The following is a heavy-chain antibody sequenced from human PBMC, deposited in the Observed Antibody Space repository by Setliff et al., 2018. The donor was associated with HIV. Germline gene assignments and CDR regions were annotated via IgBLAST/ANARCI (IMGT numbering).Heavy chain of an antibody. CDR1: GLTFSNYW. J-gene: IGHJ4*02. Sequence: GVSLRLSCAASGLTFSNYWMHWVRQAPGKGLEWVSRIDSDGSDTNYADSVRGRFTISRDDSKNTLCLQMNSLRAEDTAVYYCAKDKGQKYYFDCWGQGTLVTVSS. V-gene: IGHV3-74*01. CDR3: AKDKGQKYYFDC. CDR2: IDSDGSDT.